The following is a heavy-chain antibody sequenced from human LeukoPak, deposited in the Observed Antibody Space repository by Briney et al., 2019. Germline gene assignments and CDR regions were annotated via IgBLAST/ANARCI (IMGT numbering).Heavy chain of an antibody. J-gene: IGHJ4*02. Sequence: GGSLRLSCAASGFTFSSYAMHWVRQAPGKGLEWVAVISYDGSNKYYADSVKGRFTISRDNSKNTLYLQMNSLRAEDTAVYYCAKDLDDSSGYYYPGFDYWGQGTLVTVSS. CDR2: ISYDGSNK. V-gene: IGHV3-30*18. D-gene: IGHD3-22*01. CDR1: GFTFSSYA. CDR3: AKDLDDSSGYYYPGFDY.